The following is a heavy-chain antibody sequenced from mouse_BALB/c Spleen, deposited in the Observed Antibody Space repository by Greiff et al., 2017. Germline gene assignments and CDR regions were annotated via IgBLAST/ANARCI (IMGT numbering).Heavy chain of an antibody. Sequence: QVQLQQSGAELAKPGASVKMSCKASGYTFTSYWMHWVKQRPGQGLEWIGYINPSTGYTEYNQKFKDKATLTADKSSSTAYMQLSSLTSEDSAVYYCARLYGSNAMDYWGHGTSVTVSS. V-gene: IGHV1-7*01. D-gene: IGHD1-1*01. CDR1: GYTFTSYW. CDR3: ARLYGSNAMDY. J-gene: IGHJ4*01. CDR2: INPSTGYT.